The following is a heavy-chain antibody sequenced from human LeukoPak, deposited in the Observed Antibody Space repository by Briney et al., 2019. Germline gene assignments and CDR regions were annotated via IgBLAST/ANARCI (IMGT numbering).Heavy chain of an antibody. Sequence: GSLRLSCAASGFTFSNAWMSWVRQAPGKGLEWVGRIKSKTDGETTDYAAPVKGRFTISRDDSKNTLYLQMNSLKTEDTAVYYCTTVLLWFGTYYFDYWGQGTLVTVSS. J-gene: IGHJ4*02. V-gene: IGHV3-15*01. CDR3: TTVLLWFGTYYFDY. D-gene: IGHD3-10*01. CDR2: IKSKTDGETT. CDR1: GFTFSNAW.